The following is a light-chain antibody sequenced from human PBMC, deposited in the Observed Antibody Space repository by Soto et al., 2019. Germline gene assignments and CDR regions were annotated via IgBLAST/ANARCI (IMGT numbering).Light chain of an antibody. CDR3: QSYDSSNWV. V-gene: IGLV6-57*01. J-gene: IGLJ3*02. CDR1: SGSIASNY. CDR2: EDN. Sequence: NFMLTQPHSVSASPGQTVTISCTRSSGSIASNYVQWYQQRPGSSPSTVIYEDNERPSGVPDRFSGSIDSSSNSASLTISGLKTEDEADYYCQSYDSSNWVFGGGTKLTVL.